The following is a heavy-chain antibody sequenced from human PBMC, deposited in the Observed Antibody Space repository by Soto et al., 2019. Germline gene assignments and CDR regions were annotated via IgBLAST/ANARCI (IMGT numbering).Heavy chain of an antibody. CDR2: ISAYNGNT. CDR3: ARRIDYDFWSGYYAYYYGMDV. Sequence: ASVKVSCKASGYTFTSYGISWVRQAPGQGLEWMGWISAYNGNTNYAQKLQGRVTMTTDTSTSTAYMELRSLRSDDTAVYYCARRIDYDFWSGYYAYYYGMDVWGQGTTVTVSS. J-gene: IGHJ6*02. V-gene: IGHV1-18*01. D-gene: IGHD3-3*01. CDR1: GYTFTSYG.